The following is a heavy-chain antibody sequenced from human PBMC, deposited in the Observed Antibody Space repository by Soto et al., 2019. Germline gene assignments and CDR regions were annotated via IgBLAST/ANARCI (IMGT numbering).Heavy chain of an antibody. CDR1: GFTVSSNY. V-gene: IGHV3-53*04. CDR3: ARVDTPGGPDAFDI. D-gene: IGHD2-2*02. J-gene: IGHJ3*02. CDR2: IYSGGST. Sequence: GGSLRLSCAASGFTVSSNYMSWVRQAPGKGLEWVSVIYSGGSTYYADSVKGRFTISRHNSKNTLYLQMNSLRAEDTAVYYCARVDTPGGPDAFDIWGQGTMVTVSS.